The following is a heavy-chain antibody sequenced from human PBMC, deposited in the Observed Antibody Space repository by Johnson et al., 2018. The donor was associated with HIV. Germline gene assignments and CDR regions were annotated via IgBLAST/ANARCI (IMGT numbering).Heavy chain of an antibody. D-gene: IGHD3-22*01. CDR2: INWNGGST. J-gene: IGHJ3*02. V-gene: IGHV3-20*04. Sequence: MQLVESGGGVVRPGGSLRLSCAASGFTFDDHGMSWVRQGSGKGLEWVSGINWNGGSTGYADSVKGRFTISRDNAKNSLYLQMNSLRAEDTAVYYCAREYSSGYPDAFDIWGQGTMVTVSS. CDR1: GFTFDDHG. CDR3: AREYSSGYPDAFDI.